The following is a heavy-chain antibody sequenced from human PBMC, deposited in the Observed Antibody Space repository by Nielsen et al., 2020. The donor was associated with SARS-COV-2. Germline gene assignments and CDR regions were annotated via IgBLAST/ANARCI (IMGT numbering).Heavy chain of an antibody. CDR1: GFTFDDYA. V-gene: IGHV3-9*01. CDR3: ARDPYYGSGTYRFYGMDL. J-gene: IGHJ6*02. D-gene: IGHD3-10*01. Sequence: SLKISCAASGFTFDDYAMHWVRQAPGKGLEWVSGISWNSGSIAYADSVRGRFTISRDNAKNSLYLQMDSLRAEDTALYYCARDPYYGSGTYRFYGMDLWGQGTTVTVSS. CDR2: ISWNSGSI.